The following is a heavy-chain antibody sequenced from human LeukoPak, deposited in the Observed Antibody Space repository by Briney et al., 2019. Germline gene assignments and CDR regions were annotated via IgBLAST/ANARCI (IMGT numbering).Heavy chain of an antibody. D-gene: IGHD3-9*01. CDR3: ARGGYDILTGYYKGFDY. CDR2: ISSSSSYI. V-gene: IGHV3-21*01. Sequence: GGSLRLSCAASGFTFSSYSMNWVRQAPGKGLEWVSSISSSSSYIYYADSVKGRFTISRDNAKNSLYLQMNSLRAEDTAVYYCARGGYDILTGYYKGFDYWGQGTLVTVSS. CDR1: GFTFSSYS. J-gene: IGHJ4*02.